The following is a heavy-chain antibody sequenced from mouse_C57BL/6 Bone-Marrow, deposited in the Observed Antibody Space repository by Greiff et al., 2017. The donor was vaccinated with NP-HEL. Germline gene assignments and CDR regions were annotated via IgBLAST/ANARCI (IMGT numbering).Heavy chain of an antibody. D-gene: IGHD2-3*01. Sequence: VQLKESGPGLVKPSQSLSLTCSVTGYSITSGYYWNWIRQFPGNKLEWMGYISYDGSNNYNPSLKNRISITRDTSKNQFFLKLNSVTTEDTATYYCARDEGYYYYYAMDYWGQGTSVTVSS. J-gene: IGHJ4*01. CDR1: GYSITSGYY. V-gene: IGHV3-6*01. CDR3: ARDEGYYYYYAMDY. CDR2: ISYDGSN.